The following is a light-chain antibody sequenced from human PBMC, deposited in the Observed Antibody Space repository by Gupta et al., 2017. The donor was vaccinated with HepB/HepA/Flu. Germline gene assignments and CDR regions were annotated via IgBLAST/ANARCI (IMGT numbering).Light chain of an antibody. V-gene: IGLV1-47*01. CDR1: SSNIETNY. CDR2: WNS. Sequence: QSVLTQPPSASGTPGQRVPIPCSGGSSNIETNYVYWYQQFPGTAPKLLIYWNSQRPSGVPDRFSGSKSGTSASRAISGLRSEDEANYYCASWDDSLSGPVFGGGTMVTVL. CDR3: ASWDDSLSGPV. J-gene: IGLJ2*01.